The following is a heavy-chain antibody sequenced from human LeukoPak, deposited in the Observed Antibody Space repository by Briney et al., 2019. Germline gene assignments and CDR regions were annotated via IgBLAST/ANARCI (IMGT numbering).Heavy chain of an antibody. V-gene: IGHV3-21*04. D-gene: IGHD3-9*01. CDR1: GFTFSSYS. CDR3: AKSPLRYFDWLANLDY. CDR2: ISSSSSYI. J-gene: IGHJ4*02. Sequence: GGSLRLSCAASGFTFSSYSMNWVRHAPGKGLEWVSSISSSSSYIYNADSVKGRFTNSRDNAKNSLYLQMNSLRAEDTAVYYCAKSPLRYFDWLANLDYWGQGTLVTVSS.